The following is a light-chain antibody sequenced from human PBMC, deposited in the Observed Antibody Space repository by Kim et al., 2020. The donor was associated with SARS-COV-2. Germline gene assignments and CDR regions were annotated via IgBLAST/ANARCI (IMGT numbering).Light chain of an antibody. V-gene: IGKV3-11*01. CDR3: QQRSNWWT. Sequence: EIELTQSPATLSLSPGERATLSCRASQSVSSYLAWYQQKPGQAPRLLIYDASNRATGIPARFSGSGSGTDFTLTISSLEPEDFAVYYCQQRSNWWTFGQGTKVDIK. CDR2: DAS. CDR1: QSVSSY. J-gene: IGKJ1*01.